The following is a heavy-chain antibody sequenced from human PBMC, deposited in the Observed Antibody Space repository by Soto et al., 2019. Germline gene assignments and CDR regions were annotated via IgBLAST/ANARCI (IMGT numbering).Heavy chain of an antibody. CDR2: IYYSGST. J-gene: IGHJ6*02. V-gene: IGHV4-31*03. D-gene: IGHD3-10*01. CDR3: ARVFGFGGMDV. Sequence: QVQLQESGPGLVKPSQTLSLTCTVSGGSISSGGYYWSWIRQHPGKGLEWIGYIYYSGSTYYNPSLKRRVTISVDTAKNQFSLKLSSGTAADTAVYYCARVFGFGGMDVWGQGTTVTVSS. CDR1: GGSISSGGYY.